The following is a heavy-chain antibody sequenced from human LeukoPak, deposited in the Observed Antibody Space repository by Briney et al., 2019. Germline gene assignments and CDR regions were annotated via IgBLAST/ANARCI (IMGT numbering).Heavy chain of an antibody. CDR2: IKQDGSEK. Sequence: GGSLRLSCAASGFTFTSYWMSRVRQAPGKGLEWVANIKQDGSEKYYVDSVKGRFTISRDNAKNSLYLQMNSLRAEDTAVYYCARPDCSGGSCYFDYWGQGTLVTVSS. D-gene: IGHD2-15*01. V-gene: IGHV3-7*01. J-gene: IGHJ4*02. CDR1: GFTFTSYW. CDR3: ARPDCSGGSCYFDY.